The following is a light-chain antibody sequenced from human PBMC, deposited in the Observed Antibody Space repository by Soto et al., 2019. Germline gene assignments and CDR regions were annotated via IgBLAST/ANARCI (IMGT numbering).Light chain of an antibody. Sequence: QSVLTQPASVSGSPGQSITISCTGTSSDVGGYNYVSWYQQHPGKAPKLMIYDVSNRPSGVSNRFSGPKSGNTASLTISGLQAEDEADYYCSSYTSSSTYVFGTGTRSPS. CDR1: SSDVGGYNY. CDR3: SSYTSSSTYV. V-gene: IGLV2-14*01. J-gene: IGLJ1*01. CDR2: DVS.